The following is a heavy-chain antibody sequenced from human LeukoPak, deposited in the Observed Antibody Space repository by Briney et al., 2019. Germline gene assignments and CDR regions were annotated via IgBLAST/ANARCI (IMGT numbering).Heavy chain of an antibody. CDR1: GFTFSSYG. Sequence: GGSLRLSCAASGFTFSSYGMHWVRQAPGKGLEWVAVISYDGSNKYYADSVKGRFTISRDNSKNTLYPQMNSLRAEDTAVYYCATVGATTDYWGQGTLVTVSS. J-gene: IGHJ4*02. CDR3: ATVGATTDY. CDR2: ISYDGSNK. V-gene: IGHV3-30*03. D-gene: IGHD1-26*01.